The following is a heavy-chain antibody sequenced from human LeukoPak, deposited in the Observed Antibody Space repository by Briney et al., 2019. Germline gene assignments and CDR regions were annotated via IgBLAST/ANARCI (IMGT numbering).Heavy chain of an antibody. V-gene: IGHV4-4*02. D-gene: IGHD5-18*01. J-gene: IGHJ6*02. CDR1: GGSISSNNC. Sequence: PSETRSLTCAVFGGSISSNNCYSWVRQLPGKGLEWIGEICPRGGINYNPSLKTRVSISGDRPRNQFSLNLISVTAADTAVYYCARNGGYDQDVWGQGTTVTVSS. CDR2: ICPRGGI. CDR3: ARNGGYDQDV.